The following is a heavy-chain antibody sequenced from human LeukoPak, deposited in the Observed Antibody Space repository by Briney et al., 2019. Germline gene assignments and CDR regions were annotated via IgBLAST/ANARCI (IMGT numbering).Heavy chain of an antibody. CDR1: GFTFSSYG. CDR2: ITATSSST. V-gene: IGHV3-23*01. CDR3: ARGGYYDSSGYPNY. Sequence: GGSLRLSCAASGFTFSSYGMSWVRQAPGKGLEWVSAITATSSSTYDADSVQGRFTTSRDNSKNSLYLQMNSLRAEDTAVYYCARGGYYDSSGYPNYWGQGTLVTVSS. D-gene: IGHD3-22*01. J-gene: IGHJ4*02.